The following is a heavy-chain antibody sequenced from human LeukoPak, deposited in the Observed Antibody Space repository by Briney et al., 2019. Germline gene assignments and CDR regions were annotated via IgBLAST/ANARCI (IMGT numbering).Heavy chain of an antibody. V-gene: IGHV3-48*01. D-gene: IGHD1-26*01. J-gene: IGHJ4*02. CDR2: IDSSSGTI. CDR3: ARDPGGSYDY. Sequence: GGSLRLSCAASGFSFSPYSMNWLRQAPGKGLEWVSYIDSSSGTIYYADSVRGRFTISGDNAKNSLYLQMNSLRAEDTAVYYCARDPGGSYDYWGQGTLVTVSS. CDR1: GFSFSPYS.